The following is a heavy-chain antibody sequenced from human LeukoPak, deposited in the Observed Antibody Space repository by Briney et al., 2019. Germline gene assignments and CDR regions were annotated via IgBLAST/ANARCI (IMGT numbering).Heavy chain of an antibody. D-gene: IGHD5-24*01. V-gene: IGHV4-34*01. CDR3: AREDGYNNWVFDY. J-gene: IGHJ4*02. Sequence: SETLSLTCAVYGGSFRGYYWSWIPQPPGKGLEWIGEINHSGSTNYNPSLKSRVTISVDTSKNQFSLKLSSVTAADTAVYYCAREDGYNNWVFDYWGRGTLVTVSS. CDR1: GGSFRGYY. CDR2: INHSGST.